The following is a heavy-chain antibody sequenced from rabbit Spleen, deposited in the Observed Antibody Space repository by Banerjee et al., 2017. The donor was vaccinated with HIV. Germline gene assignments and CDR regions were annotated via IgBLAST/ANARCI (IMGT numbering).Heavy chain of an antibody. D-gene: IGHD2-1*01. CDR2: IEPIFGNT. CDR1: GFDFSNYG. Sequence: QEQLVESGGGLVQPGGSLKLSCKASGFDFSNYGVSWVRQAPGKGLEWIGYIEPIFGNTYYGIGVNGQFAISSHNAQNTMDLQLSSLRGADAATYFCVRDKAGDADYGPYYLNLWGQGTLVTVS. V-gene: IGHV1S47*01. CDR3: VRDKAGDADYGPYYLNL. J-gene: IGHJ4*01.